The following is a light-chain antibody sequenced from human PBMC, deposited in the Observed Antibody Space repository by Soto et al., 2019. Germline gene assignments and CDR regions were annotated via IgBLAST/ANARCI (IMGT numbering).Light chain of an antibody. CDR2: KAS. CDR1: QSISSW. Sequence: DIQMTQSPSTLSASVGDRVTITCRASQSISSWLAWYQQKAGKAPKLLIYKASSLESGVPSRFSGSGSGTEFTLTISSLQPDDFATYYCQHVNSYPLSFGGGTKVDIK. V-gene: IGKV1-5*03. J-gene: IGKJ4*01. CDR3: QHVNSYPLS.